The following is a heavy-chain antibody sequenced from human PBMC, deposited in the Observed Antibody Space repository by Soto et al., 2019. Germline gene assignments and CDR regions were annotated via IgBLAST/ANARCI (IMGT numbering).Heavy chain of an antibody. J-gene: IGHJ4*02. V-gene: IGHV3-21*01. CDR3: ARDPGGDYVWDH. CDR2: ISSSSSYI. CDR1: GFTFSSYS. Sequence: GGSLRLSCAASGFTFSSYSMNWVRQAPGKGLEWVSSISSSSSYIYHADSVKGRFTISRDNAENSLYLQMNSLRAEDTAVYYCARDPGGDYVWDHWGQGTLVTVSS. D-gene: IGHD4-17*01.